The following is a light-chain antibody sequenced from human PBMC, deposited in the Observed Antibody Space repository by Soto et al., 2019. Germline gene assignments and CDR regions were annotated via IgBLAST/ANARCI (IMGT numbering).Light chain of an antibody. CDR3: MQGTHWPGT. Sequence: DVVMPQSPLSLPVTLGQPASISCRSNQSLVHSDGIAYFSWFQQRPGRSPRRLIYKVYNRDSGVPARFSSSGSGTDFGLKISRVEAEDVGVYHCMQGTHWPGTFGQGTRLESK. CDR1: QSLVHSDGIAY. V-gene: IGKV2-30*02. CDR2: KVY. J-gene: IGKJ5*01.